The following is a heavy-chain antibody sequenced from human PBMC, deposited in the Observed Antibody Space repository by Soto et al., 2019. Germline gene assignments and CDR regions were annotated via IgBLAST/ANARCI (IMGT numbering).Heavy chain of an antibody. D-gene: IGHD4-17*01. Sequence: RVYFEASGYTFSSYDINWVRQATGQGLEWMGWMNPNSGNTGYAQKFRGRVTMTRDTSTGTYYMELSSLRSEDTAVYYCARDGGNYGDNDYWGQGTLVTVSS. CDR3: ARDGGNYGDNDY. V-gene: IGHV1-8*01. CDR1: GYTFSSYD. CDR2: MNPNSGNT. J-gene: IGHJ4*02.